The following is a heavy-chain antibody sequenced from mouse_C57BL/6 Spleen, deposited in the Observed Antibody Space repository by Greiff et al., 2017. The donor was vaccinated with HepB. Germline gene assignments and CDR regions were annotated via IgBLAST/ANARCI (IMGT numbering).Heavy chain of an antibody. CDR2: IHPNSGST. V-gene: IGHV1-64*01. CDR3: ALYYEYDEWYFDV. Sequence: QVQLQQPGAELVKPGASVKLSCKASGYTFTSYWMHWVKQRPGQGLEWIGMIHPNSGSTNYNEKFKSKATLTVDKSSSTAYMQLSSLTSEDSAVYYCALYYEYDEWYFDVWGTGTTVTVSS. J-gene: IGHJ1*03. D-gene: IGHD2-4*01. CDR1: GYTFTSYW.